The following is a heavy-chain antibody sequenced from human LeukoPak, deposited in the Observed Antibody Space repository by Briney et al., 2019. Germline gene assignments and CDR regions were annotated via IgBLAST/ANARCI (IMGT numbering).Heavy chain of an antibody. CDR2: INWNGRIT. CDR1: GFTFDDYA. CDR3: ARGSVQLWLRDTYYYMDV. D-gene: IGHD5-18*01. J-gene: IGHJ6*03. Sequence: GGSLRLSCAASGFTFDDYAMNWVRQVPGRGLEWVSGINWNGRITEYADSVKDRFSISRQNTKNSLYLYMNNLGGEDTALYFCARGSVQLWLRDTYYYMDVWGKGTTVTVSS. V-gene: IGHV3-20*04.